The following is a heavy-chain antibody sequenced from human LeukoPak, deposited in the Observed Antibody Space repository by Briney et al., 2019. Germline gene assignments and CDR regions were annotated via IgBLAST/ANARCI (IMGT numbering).Heavy chain of an antibody. CDR2: ISGSGGST. Sequence: PGGSLRLSCAASGFTFSSYAMSWVRQAPGKGLEWVSAISGSGGSTYYADSVKGRFTISRDNSKNTLYLQMNSLRAEDTAVYYCARSVVPAAAYWYFDLWGRGTLVTVSS. J-gene: IGHJ2*01. D-gene: IGHD2-2*01. CDR3: ARSVVPAAAYWYFDL. V-gene: IGHV3-23*01. CDR1: GFTFSSYA.